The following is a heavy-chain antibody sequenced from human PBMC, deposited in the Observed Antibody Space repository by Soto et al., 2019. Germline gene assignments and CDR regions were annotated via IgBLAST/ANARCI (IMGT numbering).Heavy chain of an antibody. D-gene: IGHD2-2*01. CDR3: ARVLRPYGSSTSCRLYGMDV. V-gene: IGHV3-30-3*01. J-gene: IGHJ6*02. Sequence: QVQLVESGGGVVQPGRSLRLSCAASGFTFSSYAMHWVRQAPGKGLEWVAVISYDGSNKYYADTVKGRFTISRDNSKNTLYLQMNSLCAEDTAVYSGARVLRPYGSSTSCRLYGMDVWGQGTTVTVSS. CDR2: ISYDGSNK. CDR1: GFTFSSYA.